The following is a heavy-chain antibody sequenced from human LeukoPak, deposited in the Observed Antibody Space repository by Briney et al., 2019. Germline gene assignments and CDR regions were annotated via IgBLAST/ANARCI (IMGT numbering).Heavy chain of an antibody. V-gene: IGHV3-30*18. D-gene: IGHD3-3*01. Sequence: GGSLRLSCAASGFTFSSYGMHWVRQAPGKGLEWVAVISYDGSNKYYADSVKGRFTISRDNSKNTLYLQMNSLRAEDTAVYYCAKDRSGTYDYWGQGTLVTVSS. CDR3: AKDRSGTYDY. CDR2: ISYDGSNK. J-gene: IGHJ4*02. CDR1: GFTFSSYG.